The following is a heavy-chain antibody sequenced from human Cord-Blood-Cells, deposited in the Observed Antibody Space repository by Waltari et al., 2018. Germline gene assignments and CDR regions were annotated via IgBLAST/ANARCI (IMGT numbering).Heavy chain of an antibody. CDR1: GYTFTSSD. D-gene: IGHD3-3*01. V-gene: IGHV1-8*03. CDR3: ARAKMRRSYYDFWSGYYDAFDI. CDR2: MNPNSGNT. Sequence: QVQLVQSGAEVKKPGASVKVSCKASGYTFTSSDINWVRQATGQGLEWMGWMNPNSGNTGYAQKFQGRVTITRNTSISTAYMELSSLRSEDTAVYYCARAKMRRSYYDFWSGYYDAFDIWGQGTMVTVSS. J-gene: IGHJ3*02.